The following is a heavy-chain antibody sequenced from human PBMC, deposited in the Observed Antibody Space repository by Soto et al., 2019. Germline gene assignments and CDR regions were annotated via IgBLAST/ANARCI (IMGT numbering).Heavy chain of an antibody. Sequence: SETLYLTCTVSGGSISSYYWSWIRQPPGKGLEWIGYIYYSGSTNYNPSLKSRVTISVDTSKNQFSLKLSSVTAADTAVYYCARGHNRDKPDYYFDYWGQGTLVTVSS. CDR3: ARGHNRDKPDYYFDY. CDR1: GGSISSYY. V-gene: IGHV4-59*01. J-gene: IGHJ4*02. CDR2: IYYSGST.